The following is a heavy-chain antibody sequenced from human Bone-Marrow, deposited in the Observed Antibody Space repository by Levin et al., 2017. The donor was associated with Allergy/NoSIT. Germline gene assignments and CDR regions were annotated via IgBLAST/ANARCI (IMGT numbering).Heavy chain of an antibody. CDR2: MNPDSGNT. D-gene: IGHD5-24*01. J-gene: IGHJ5*02. Sequence: GESLKISCKALGYFFRNYDINWVRQATGQGLEWVGWMNPDSGNTGYAQKFQGRVTLSRDTSTSTAYLELSSLTSDDTGIYYCARMDTDGSEDNWFDPWGQGTLVTVSS. V-gene: IGHV1-8*01. CDR1: GYFFRNYD. CDR3: ARMDTDGSEDNWFDP.